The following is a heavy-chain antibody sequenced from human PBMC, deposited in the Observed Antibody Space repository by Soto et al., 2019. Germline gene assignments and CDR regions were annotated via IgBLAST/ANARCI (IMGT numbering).Heavy chain of an antibody. CDR3: AREWFGELFEENWFDP. V-gene: IGHV4-34*01. Sequence: QVQLQQWGAGLLKPSETLSLTCAVYGGSFSGYYWSWIRQPPGMGLEWIGEINHSGSTNYNPSLKSRVTISVDTSTNQFSLKLSSVTAADTAVYYCAREWFGELFEENWFDPWGQGTLVTVSS. CDR1: GGSFSGYY. J-gene: IGHJ5*02. CDR2: INHSGST. D-gene: IGHD3-10*01.